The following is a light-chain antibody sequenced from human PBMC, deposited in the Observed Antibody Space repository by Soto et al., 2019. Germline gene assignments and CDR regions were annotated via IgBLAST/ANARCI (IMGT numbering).Light chain of an antibody. CDR2: DAS. V-gene: IGKV3-11*01. CDR1: ESVSNS. CDR3: QHRDNWSYI. J-gene: IGKJ2*01. Sequence: EIVLTQSPATLSLSPGERATLSCRASESVSNSVAWYQQKPGQAPRLLIYDASNRDTGIPARFSGSGSGTDYTLTISSLEAEDFAVYYCQHRDNWSYIFGQGTKLESK.